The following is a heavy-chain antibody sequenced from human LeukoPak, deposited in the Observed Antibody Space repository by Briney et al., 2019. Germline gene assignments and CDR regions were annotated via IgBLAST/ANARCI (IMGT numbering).Heavy chain of an antibody. CDR2: ISSSSTYI. CDR3: ARDWSGDDY. CDR1: GFTFSTYS. Sequence: GGSLRLSCAASGFTFSTYSMSWVRQAPGKGLEWVSSISSSSTYIYYVDSVKGRFTISRNDAKNSLYLQMNSLRADDTAVYYCARDWSGDDYWGQGTLVTVSS. V-gene: IGHV3-21*01. J-gene: IGHJ4*02. D-gene: IGHD3-3*01.